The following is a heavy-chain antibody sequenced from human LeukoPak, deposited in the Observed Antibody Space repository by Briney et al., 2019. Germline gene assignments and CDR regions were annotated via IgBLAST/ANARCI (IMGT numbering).Heavy chain of an antibody. D-gene: IGHD2-2*01. V-gene: IGHV1-2*02. J-gene: IGHJ5*02. CDR3: ARGIVVVPAGGWFDP. Sequence: ASVKVSCKASGYTFTGYYMHWVRQAPGQGLEWMGWINPNSGGTNYAQKVQGRVTMTRDTSISTAYMELSRLRSDDTAVYYCARGIVVVPAGGWFDPWGQGTLVTVSS. CDR1: GYTFTGYY. CDR2: INPNSGGT.